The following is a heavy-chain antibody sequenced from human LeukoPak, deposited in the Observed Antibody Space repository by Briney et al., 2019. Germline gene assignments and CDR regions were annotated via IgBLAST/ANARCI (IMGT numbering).Heavy chain of an antibody. V-gene: IGHV1-69*04. J-gene: IGHJ4*02. CDR3: ARVRGIAAARAYYFDY. CDR1: GGTFSSYA. Sequence: SVKVSCKASGGTFSSYAISWVRQAPGQGLEWMGRIIPILGIANYAQKFQGRVTITADKSTSTAYMELSSLRSEDTAVYYCARVRGIAAARAYYFDYWGQGTLVTVSS. D-gene: IGHD6-13*01. CDR2: IIPILGIA.